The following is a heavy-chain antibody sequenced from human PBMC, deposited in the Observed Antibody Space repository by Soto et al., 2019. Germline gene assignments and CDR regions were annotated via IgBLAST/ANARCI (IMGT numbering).Heavy chain of an antibody. Sequence: QVQLVQSGAEVKKPGSSVKVSCKASGGTFSSYAISCVRQAPGQGLEWMGGIIPSFGTANYSQKFQGRVMIHVDESTSTADMELSSLRSEDTAVYCCAREESPCSSTSCYVGYWGQGTLVTVSS. CDR3: AREESPCSSTSCYVGY. CDR1: GGTFSSYA. V-gene: IGHV1-69*01. CDR2: IIPSFGTA. D-gene: IGHD2-2*01. J-gene: IGHJ4*02.